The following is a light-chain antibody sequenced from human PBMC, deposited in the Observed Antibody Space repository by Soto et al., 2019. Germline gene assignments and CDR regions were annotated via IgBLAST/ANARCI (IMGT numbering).Light chain of an antibody. CDR1: QSVGTR. Sequence: EIVLTHCPENLSLSAGERATLSCRAAQSVGTRLAWYQHKTGQAPRLLISGASSRATGIPDRFTGSGSETSFTLTISRLEPEDFALYYCQHYQSGHPITFGQGTRLEIK. CDR3: QHYQSGHPIT. CDR2: GAS. V-gene: IGKV3-20*01. J-gene: IGKJ5*01.